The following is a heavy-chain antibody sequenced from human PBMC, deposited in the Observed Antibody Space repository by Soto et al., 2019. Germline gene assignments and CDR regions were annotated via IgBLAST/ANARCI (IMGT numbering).Heavy chain of an antibody. J-gene: IGHJ4*02. V-gene: IGHV3-30*18. D-gene: IGHD3-10*01. CDR2: ISYDGSNK. CDR3: AKDRITMVRGALDY. Sequence: GGSLRLSCEPSGFTFSSYGMHWVRQAPVKGLEWVAVISYDGSNKYYADSVKGRFTISRDNSKNTLYLQMNSLRAEDTAVYYCAKDRITMVRGALDYWGQGTLVTVSS. CDR1: GFTFSSYG.